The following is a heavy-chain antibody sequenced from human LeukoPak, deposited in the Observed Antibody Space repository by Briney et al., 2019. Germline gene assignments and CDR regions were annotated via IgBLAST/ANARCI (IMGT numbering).Heavy chain of an antibody. D-gene: IGHD3-16*02. J-gene: IGHJ4*02. CDR2: IYPGDSDT. V-gene: IGHV5-51*01. CDR1: GSIFTSYW. CDR3: ARHFGDLSTLDS. Sequence: GASLQICCKGSGSIFTSYWIGWVRQLPGKGLEWLGIIYPGDSDTKYRPSLQGQVTISADKSTSTAPLQWSSLKASDTAMYFCARHFGDLSTLDSWGQGTLVTVSS.